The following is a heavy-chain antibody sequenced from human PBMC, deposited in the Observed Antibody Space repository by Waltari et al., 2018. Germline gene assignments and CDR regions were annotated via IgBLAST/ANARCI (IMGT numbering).Heavy chain of an antibody. D-gene: IGHD3-3*01. V-gene: IGHV4-38-2*01. CDR3: ARHGTRITMTSSFEY. CDR2: IYHSGST. CDR1: GYSIRSGYY. J-gene: IGHJ4*02. Sequence: QVQLQASGPGLVKPSETLSLTCVVSGYSIRSGYYWGWIRQPPGKGLERIGSIYHSGSTYYNPSLKSRVTISVDTSKNQFSLKLSSVTAADTAVYYCARHGTRITMTSSFEYWGQGTLVTVSS.